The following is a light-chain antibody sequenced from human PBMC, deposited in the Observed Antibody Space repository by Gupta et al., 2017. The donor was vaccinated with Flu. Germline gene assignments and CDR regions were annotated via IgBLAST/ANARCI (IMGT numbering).Light chain of an antibody. CDR3: QQTYTDHPSIT. V-gene: IGKV1-39*01. Sequence: SLSASVGDTITLSCRASQSVSRYLNWYQKKPGKAPRLLIYAASSLQRGVTSRFSGSGAVTDVTLTISSRQPEDFATYYCQQTYTDHPSITFGGGTKVEI. CDR1: QSVSRY. CDR2: AAS. J-gene: IGKJ4*01.